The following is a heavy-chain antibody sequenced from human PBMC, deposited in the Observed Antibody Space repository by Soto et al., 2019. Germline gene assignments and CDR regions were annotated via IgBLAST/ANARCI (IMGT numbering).Heavy chain of an antibody. CDR2: LDPSDSYT. CDR3: ATQPLGYCNSTSCYNVDY. Sequence: ESLKISCKGSGYSSTSYWISWVRQMPWKGLEWMWRLDPSDSYTNYSPSFQGHVTISADKPISTAYLQWSSLKASDTAMYYCATQPLGYCNSTSCYNVDYLGQGTLVTVSS. J-gene: IGHJ4*02. V-gene: IGHV5-10-1*01. CDR1: GYSSTSYW. D-gene: IGHD2-2*02.